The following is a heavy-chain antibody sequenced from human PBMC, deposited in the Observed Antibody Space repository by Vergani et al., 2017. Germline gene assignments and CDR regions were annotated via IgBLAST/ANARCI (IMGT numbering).Heavy chain of an antibody. CDR3: ARERVLRYFDWAPRVYYDMDV. J-gene: IGHJ6*03. D-gene: IGHD3-9*01. V-gene: IGHV4-59*01. Sequence: QVQLQESGPGLVKPSETLSLTCTVSGGSISSYYWSWIRQPPGKGLEWIGYIYYSGSTNYNPSLKSRVTITVDTSKNQFSLKLSSVTAADTAVYYCARERVLRYFDWAPRVYYDMDVWGKGTTVTVSS. CDR1: GGSISSYY. CDR2: IYYSGST.